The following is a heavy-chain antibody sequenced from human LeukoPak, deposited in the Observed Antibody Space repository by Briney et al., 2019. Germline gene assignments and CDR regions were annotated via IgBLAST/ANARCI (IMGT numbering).Heavy chain of an antibody. CDR2: IIPIFGTA. J-gene: IGHJ4*02. V-gene: IGHV1-69*05. D-gene: IGHD1-26*01. CDR3: AIGSGSYFDY. CDR1: GGTFSSYA. Sequence: SVKISCNASGGTFSSYAISWVRQAPRQGLEWMGGIIPIFGTANYEQKVQGRVTITTDESTSTAYMELSSLRSEDTAVYYCAIGSGSYFDYWGQGTLVTVSS.